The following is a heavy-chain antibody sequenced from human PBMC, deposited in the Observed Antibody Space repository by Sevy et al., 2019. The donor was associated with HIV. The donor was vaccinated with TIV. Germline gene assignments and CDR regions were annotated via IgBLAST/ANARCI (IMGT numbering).Heavy chain of an antibody. V-gene: IGHV1-18*01. Sequence: ASVKVSCKASGYTFTSYGISWVRQAPGQGPEWMGWISVYNVNTNYAQKLQGRVSMTTDTSTSTAYMELRSLRSDDTAVYYCARDDCSRTSCHGSLLYWDQGTLVTVSS. CDR2: ISVYNVNT. J-gene: IGHJ4*02. D-gene: IGHD2-2*01. CDR3: ARDDCSRTSCHGSLLY. CDR1: GYTFTSYG.